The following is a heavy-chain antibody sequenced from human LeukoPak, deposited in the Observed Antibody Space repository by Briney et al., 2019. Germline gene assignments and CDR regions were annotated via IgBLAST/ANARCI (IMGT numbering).Heavy chain of an antibody. CDR3: ARHPLAAADYYFDY. CDR1: GFTFDDYG. V-gene: IGHV3-20*01. CDR2: INWNGGST. Sequence: GGSLRLSCAASGFTFDDYGMSWVRQAPGKGLEWVSGINWNGGSTGYADSVKGRFTISRDNAKNSLYLQMNSLRAEDTALYHCARHPLAAADYYFDYWGQGTLVTVSS. J-gene: IGHJ4*02. D-gene: IGHD6-13*01.